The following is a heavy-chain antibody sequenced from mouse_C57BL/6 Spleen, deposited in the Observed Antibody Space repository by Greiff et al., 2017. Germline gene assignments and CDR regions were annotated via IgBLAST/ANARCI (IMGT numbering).Heavy chain of an antibody. Sequence: EVQLQQSGPELVKPGASVKIPCKASGYAFTDYNMVWVKQSHGQSLEWIGVINPNNGGTIYNQKFKGKATLTVDKSSSTAYMELRSLTSEDTAVYCCASSYYGNPWFAYWGQGTLVTVSA. V-gene: IGHV1-18*01. CDR2: INPNNGGT. D-gene: IGHD2-1*01. CDR3: ASSYYGNPWFAY. J-gene: IGHJ3*01. CDR1: GYAFTDYN.